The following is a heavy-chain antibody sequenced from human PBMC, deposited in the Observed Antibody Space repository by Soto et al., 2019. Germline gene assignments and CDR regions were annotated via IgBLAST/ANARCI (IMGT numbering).Heavy chain of an antibody. CDR1: GGSISSSSYY. J-gene: IGHJ4*02. CDR2: IYYSGST. CDR3: ARHVAGYSIGLDY. Sequence: QLQLQESGPGLVKPSETLSLTCTVSGGSISSSSYYWGWIRQPPGKGLEWIGSIYYSGSTYYNPSLKSRVTISGDTSKNQFSMKLSSVTAADTAVYYCARHVAGYSIGLDYWGQGTLVTVSS. D-gene: IGHD6-19*01. V-gene: IGHV4-39*01.